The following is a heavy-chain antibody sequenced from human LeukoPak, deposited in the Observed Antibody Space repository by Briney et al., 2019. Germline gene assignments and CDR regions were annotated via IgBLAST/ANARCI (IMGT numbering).Heavy chain of an antibody. V-gene: IGHV1-2*02. J-gene: IGHJ4*02. D-gene: IGHD6-19*01. Sequence: GASVKVSCKASGYTFSGYYMHWVRQAPGQGLEWMGWIYPNSGDTNYAQNFQGRVTMTGDTSISTVYMELTRLTSDDTAVYYCARGSVTGGWYLNLGYWGQGTLVTVSS. CDR2: IYPNSGDT. CDR3: ARGSVTGGWYLNLGY. CDR1: GYTFSGYY.